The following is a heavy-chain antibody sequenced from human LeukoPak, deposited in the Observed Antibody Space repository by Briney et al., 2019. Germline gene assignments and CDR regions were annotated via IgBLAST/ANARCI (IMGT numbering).Heavy chain of an antibody. V-gene: IGHV3-23*01. CDR2: ISGGDGST. J-gene: IGHJ4*02. D-gene: IGHD2/OR15-2a*01. CDR1: GFTFSNYA. Sequence: GSLRLSCAASGFTFSNYAMSWVRQAPGKGLEWVAAISGGDGSTFYAASVAGRFTISRENSKNTLFLQMNSLRAEDTAVYYCESMGRLLYFGYEESFDYWGQGALVTVSS. CDR3: ESMGRLLYFGYEESFDY.